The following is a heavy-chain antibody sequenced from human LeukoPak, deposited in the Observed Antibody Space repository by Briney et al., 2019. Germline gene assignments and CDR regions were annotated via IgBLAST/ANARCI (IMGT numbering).Heavy chain of an antibody. CDR3: ARDVSVDDALEI. D-gene: IGHD2-8*01. V-gene: IGHV3-21*01. Sequence: GGSLRLSCTASGFTFSSSTMNWVRQAPGKGLEWVSSISGSSSYIYYADSVKGRFTISRDNAKNSLYLQMNSLRAEDTAVYYCARDVSVDDALEIWGQGTMVTVSS. CDR1: GFTFSSST. CDR2: ISGSSSYI. J-gene: IGHJ3*02.